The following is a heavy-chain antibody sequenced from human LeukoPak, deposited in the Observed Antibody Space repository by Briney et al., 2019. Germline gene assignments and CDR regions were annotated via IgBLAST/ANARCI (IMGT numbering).Heavy chain of an antibody. V-gene: IGHV3-23*01. D-gene: IGHD3-22*01. CDR1: GFTFSSYA. CDR3: AKPDSSGYYFNFDY. CDR2: ISGSGGST. Sequence: GGSLRLSCAASGFTFSSYAMSWVRQAPGKGLEWVSAISGSGGSTYYADSVKGRFTISRDNSKNTLHLQMNSLRAEDTAVYYCAKPDSSGYYFNFDYWGQGTLVTVSS. J-gene: IGHJ4*02.